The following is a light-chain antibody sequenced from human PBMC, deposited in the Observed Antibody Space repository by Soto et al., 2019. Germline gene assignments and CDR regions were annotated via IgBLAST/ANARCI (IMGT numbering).Light chain of an antibody. CDR1: QSVRSAY. CDR3: QQYCRSWT. V-gene: IGKV3-20*01. CDR2: GTT. J-gene: IGKJ1*01. Sequence: SLMTQSAGTLSVSPGERTILSCMASQSVRSAYFAWFLQQPGQAPRLLMSGTTIRAAGAPDRFSGSGSGTDSTLTISRLESEDFAVYFCQQYCRSWTFGQGTKVDIK.